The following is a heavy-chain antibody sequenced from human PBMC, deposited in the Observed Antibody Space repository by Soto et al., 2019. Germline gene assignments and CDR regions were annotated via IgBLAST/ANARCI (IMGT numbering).Heavy chain of an antibody. D-gene: IGHD1-1*01. Sequence: QVQLVESGGGLVQPGRSLRLSCAASGFTFSSYAMHWVRQAPGKGLEWVAVIAYDGRNKYYADSVKGRFTISRDNSKNTLYRQLNSVRIEDTAVYYCARELERVFDYWGQGTLVTVSS. CDR1: GFTFSSYA. V-gene: IGHV3-30*04. CDR3: ARELERVFDY. J-gene: IGHJ4*02. CDR2: IAYDGRNK.